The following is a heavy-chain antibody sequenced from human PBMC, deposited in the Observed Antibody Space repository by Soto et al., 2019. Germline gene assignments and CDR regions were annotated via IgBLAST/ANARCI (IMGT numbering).Heavy chain of an antibody. CDR1: GFTFSSYW. D-gene: IGHD1-26*01. CDR2: IKHDGSEK. Sequence: GGSLRPSCAASGFTFSSYWMTWVRQAPGKGLEWVANIKHDGSEKYYVDSVKGRFTISRDNARNSVFLEMKSLRAEDTAVYSCVRDRSGSYLEGFDYWGQGTLVTVSS. V-gene: IGHV3-7*01. J-gene: IGHJ4*02. CDR3: VRDRSGSYLEGFDY.